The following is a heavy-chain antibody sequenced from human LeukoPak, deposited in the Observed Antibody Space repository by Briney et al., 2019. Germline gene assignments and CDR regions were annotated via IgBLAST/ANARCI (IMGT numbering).Heavy chain of an antibody. D-gene: IGHD2-2*01. CDR3: ARDPKIVVVPAAPFDY. J-gene: IGHJ4*02. Sequence: SETLPLTCTVSGYSISSGYYWGWIRQPPGKGLEWIGSIYHSGSTCYNPSLKSRVTISVDTSKNQFSLKLSSVTAADTAVYYCARDPKIVVVPAAPFDYWGQGTLVTVSS. V-gene: IGHV4-38-2*02. CDR1: GYSISSGYY. CDR2: IYHSGST.